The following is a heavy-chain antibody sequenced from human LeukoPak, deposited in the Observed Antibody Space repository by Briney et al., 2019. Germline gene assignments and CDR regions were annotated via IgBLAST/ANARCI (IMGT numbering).Heavy chain of an antibody. CDR3: ARGKGEVPSGSYLVYWFDP. J-gene: IGHJ5*02. CDR1: GGSISSSSYY. CDR2: INHSGST. D-gene: IGHD3-10*01. Sequence: SETLSLTCTVSGGSISSSSYYWSWIRQPPGKGLEWIGEINHSGSTNYNPSLKSRVTISVDTSKNQFSLKLSSVTAADTAVYYCARGKGEVPSGSYLVYWFDPWGQGTLVTVSS. V-gene: IGHV4-39*07.